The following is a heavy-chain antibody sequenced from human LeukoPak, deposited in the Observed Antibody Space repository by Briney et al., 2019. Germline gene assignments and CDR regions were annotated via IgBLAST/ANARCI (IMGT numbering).Heavy chain of an antibody. D-gene: IGHD1-14*01. V-gene: IGHV3-23*01. J-gene: IGHJ4*02. CDR3: AKDTTSSIRGIHQFDY. CDR1: GFTFSTYA. CDR2: ISGSGGST. Sequence: GGSLRLSCAASGFTFSTYAMSWVRQAPGKGLEWVSVISGSGGSTYYADSVKGRFTISRDNSKNTLYLQMNSLRAEDTAVYYCAKDTTSSIRGIHQFDYWGQGTLVTVSS.